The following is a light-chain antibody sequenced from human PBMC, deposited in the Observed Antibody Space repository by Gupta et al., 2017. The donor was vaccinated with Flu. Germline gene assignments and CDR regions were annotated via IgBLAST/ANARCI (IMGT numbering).Light chain of an antibody. V-gene: IGLV1-51*02. Sequence: EQLPGKAPKLIIFDVRKRPSGIPDRFSGSKSGNSATLAITGLQTADEADYFCDAWADGLSVGLFGGGTRVPVL. CDR2: DVR. CDR3: DAWADGLSVGL. J-gene: IGLJ3*02.